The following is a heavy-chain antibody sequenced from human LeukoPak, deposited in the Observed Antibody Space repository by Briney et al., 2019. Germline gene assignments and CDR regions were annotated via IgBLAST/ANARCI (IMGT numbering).Heavy chain of an antibody. D-gene: IGHD3-22*01. J-gene: IGHJ3*02. V-gene: IGHV3-7*01. CDR3: VREVYFYDDSAMEGGFDI. Sequence: GGSLRLSCAASGFTFSSYWMSWVRQAPGKGLEWVASIKQDGSEKYYVDSVKGRFTISRDNAKNSLYLQMNSLRAEDTAVYYCVREVYFYDDSAMEGGFDIWGHGTVVTVSS. CDR2: IKQDGSEK. CDR1: GFTFSSYW.